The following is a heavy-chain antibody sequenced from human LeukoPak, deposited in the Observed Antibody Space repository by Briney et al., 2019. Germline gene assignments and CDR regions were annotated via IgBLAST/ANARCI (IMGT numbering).Heavy chain of an antibody. V-gene: IGHV5-51*01. CDR1: GYSFTRNW. D-gene: IGHD1-26*01. Sequence: GESLKISCKGSGYSFTRNWIGWLRQMPGKGLEWMGIIYPSDSDTRYSPSFQGQVTISADKSISTAYLQWSSLKASDTAMYYCARHVPYSGSYYFDYWGQGTLVTVSS. CDR3: ARHVPYSGSYYFDY. CDR2: IYPSDSDT. J-gene: IGHJ4*02.